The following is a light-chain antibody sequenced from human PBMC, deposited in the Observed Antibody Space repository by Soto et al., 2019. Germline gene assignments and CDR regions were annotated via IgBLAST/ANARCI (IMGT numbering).Light chain of an antibody. CDR1: QGINRW. J-gene: IGKJ4*01. Sequence: DIQMTQSPSSVSPSVGDSVTITCRASQGINRWLAWYQQKLGKDPKILIFDASSLQSGVPSRFSGSGSGTDFNLTISRLQTEDFATYYCQQANSFTLTFGGGTKVDIK. V-gene: IGKV1D-12*01. CDR2: DAS. CDR3: QQANSFTLT.